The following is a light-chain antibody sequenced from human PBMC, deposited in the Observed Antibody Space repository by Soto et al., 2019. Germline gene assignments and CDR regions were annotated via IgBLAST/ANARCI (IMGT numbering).Light chain of an antibody. CDR2: GNS. V-gene: IGLV1-40*01. Sequence: QSVLTQPPSVSGAPGQRVTISCTGSRSNIGADFDVHWYQQLPGTAPKVLIYGNSNRPSGVPDRFSGSKSGTSASLAITGLQAEDEADYYCQSYDRSLRGVVFGGGTKLTVL. J-gene: IGLJ2*01. CDR3: QSYDRSLRGVV. CDR1: RSNIGADFD.